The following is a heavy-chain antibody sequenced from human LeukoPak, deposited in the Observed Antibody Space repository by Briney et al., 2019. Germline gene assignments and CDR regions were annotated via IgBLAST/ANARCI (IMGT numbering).Heavy chain of an antibody. CDR2: ISSSSSYI. J-gene: IGHJ4*02. Sequence: GGSLRLSCAASGFTSSSYSMNWVRQAPGKGLEWVSSISSSSSYIYYADSVKGRFTISRDNAKNSLYLQMNSLRAEDTAVYYCARDGVLYYYGSGSPTQVDYWGQGTLVTVSS. CDR1: GFTSSSYS. CDR3: ARDGVLYYYGSGSPTQVDY. V-gene: IGHV3-21*01. D-gene: IGHD3-10*01.